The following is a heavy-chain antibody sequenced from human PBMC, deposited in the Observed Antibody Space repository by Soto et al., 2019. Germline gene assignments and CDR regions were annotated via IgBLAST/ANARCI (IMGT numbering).Heavy chain of an antibody. CDR2: IYSGGGT. CDR3: ATRMTTAPY. CDR1: LFIVSDNY. J-gene: IGHJ4*02. V-gene: IGHV3-66*01. D-gene: IGHD4-17*01. Sequence: EVRLVQSGGGLVQPGGSLRLSCAASLFIVSDNYMSWVRQAPGKGLEWVSLIYSGGGTDYAESVKDRFTISRDNSKNTLYLQMNSLKAEDTGIYYCATRMTTAPYWGQGTVVTVSS.